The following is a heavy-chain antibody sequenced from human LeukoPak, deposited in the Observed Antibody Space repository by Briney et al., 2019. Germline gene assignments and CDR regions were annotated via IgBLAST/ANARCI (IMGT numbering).Heavy chain of an antibody. CDR2: IYPGDSDT. D-gene: IGHD5-18*01. Sequence: GESLRISCKGSGYSFTSYWIGWVRQMPGKGREWMGIIYPGDSDTRYSPSFQGQVTISTDKSISTAYLQWSSLKASDTAMYYCARLVAMVNNWFDPWGQGTLVTVSS. CDR3: ARLVAMVNNWFDP. J-gene: IGHJ5*02. CDR1: GYSFTSYW. V-gene: IGHV5-51*01.